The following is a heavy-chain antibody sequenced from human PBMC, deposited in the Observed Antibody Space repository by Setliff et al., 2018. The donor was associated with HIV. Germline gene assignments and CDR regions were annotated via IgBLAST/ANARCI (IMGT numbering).Heavy chain of an antibody. V-gene: IGHV4-59*08. CDR3: ATTTIFEVPRYYYYYMDV. Sequence: SETLSLTCTVSGGSISSHYWSWIRQPPGKGLEWIGYIYRTGSTKYNHSLTSRVTISVDTSKNQFSLKLSSVTAADTAVYYCATTTIFEVPRYYYYYMDVWGKGTTVTVSS. CDR2: IYRTGST. J-gene: IGHJ6*03. D-gene: IGHD3-3*01. CDR1: GGSISSHY.